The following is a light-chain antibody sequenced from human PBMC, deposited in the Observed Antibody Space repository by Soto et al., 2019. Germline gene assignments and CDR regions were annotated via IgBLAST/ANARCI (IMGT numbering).Light chain of an antibody. Sequence: DIVLTQSPGTLSLSPGERATLSCRASQSVSSSYLAWYQQKPGQAPRLLIYGASSRATGIPDRFSGSGSRTDFTLTISRLEPEDFAVYYCQQYGSSITVGQGTRLEIK. CDR3: QQYGSSIT. CDR2: GAS. CDR1: QSVSSSY. J-gene: IGKJ5*01. V-gene: IGKV3-20*01.